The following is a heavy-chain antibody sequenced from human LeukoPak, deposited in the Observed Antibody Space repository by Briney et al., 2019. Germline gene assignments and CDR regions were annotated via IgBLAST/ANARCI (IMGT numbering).Heavy chain of an antibody. CDR1: GGTFSSYA. D-gene: IGHD1-26*01. Sequence: GSSVKVSCKASGGTFSSYAISWVRQAPGQGLEWMGWISAYNGNTNYAQKLQGRVTMTTDTSTSTAYMELRSLRSDDTAVYYCARGWELHNWFDPWGQGTLVTVSS. J-gene: IGHJ5*02. V-gene: IGHV1-18*01. CDR3: ARGWELHNWFDP. CDR2: ISAYNGNT.